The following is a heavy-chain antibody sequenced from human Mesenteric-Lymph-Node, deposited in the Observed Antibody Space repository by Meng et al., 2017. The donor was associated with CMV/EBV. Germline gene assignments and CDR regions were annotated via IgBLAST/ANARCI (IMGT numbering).Heavy chain of an antibody. V-gene: IGHV4-34*01. D-gene: IGHD3-10*01. CDR2: ISHSGSH. CDR3: ARGYRINLVRGVPNPLDY. Sequence: GYKRRWISQAREKGLEWIGEISHSGSHNYSPSIKSRVTISGDVSKNQFTVNLRSVTAADTAVYYCARGYRINLVRGVPNPLDYWGQGVLVTVSS. CDR1: GYK. J-gene: IGHJ4*02.